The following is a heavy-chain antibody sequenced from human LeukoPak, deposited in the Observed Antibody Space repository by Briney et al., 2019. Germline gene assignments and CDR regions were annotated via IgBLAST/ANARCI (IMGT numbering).Heavy chain of an antibody. D-gene: IGHD3-16*01. J-gene: IGHJ4*02. CDR2: MNPNSGNT. V-gene: IGHV1-8*03. CDR3: ARRSTFGGAAADY. Sequence: GASVKVSCKASGYTFTSYDINWVRQATGQGLEWMGWMNPNSGNTGYAQKFQGRVTITRNTSISTAYMELSSLRSEDTAVYYCARRSTFGGAAADYWGQGTLVTVSS. CDR1: GYTFTSYD.